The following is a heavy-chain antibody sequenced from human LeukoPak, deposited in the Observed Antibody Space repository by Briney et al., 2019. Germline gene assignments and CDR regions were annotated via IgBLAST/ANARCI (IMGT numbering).Heavy chain of an antibody. Sequence: GGSLRLSCAASGFTFSSYAMSWVRQAPGKGLEWVSAISGSGGSTYYADSVKGRFTISRDNAKNSLYLQMNSLRAEDTAVYYCARDHVGYCSSTSCQGIGYYYMDVWGKGTTVTVSS. V-gene: IGHV3-23*01. D-gene: IGHD2-2*01. J-gene: IGHJ6*03. CDR1: GFTFSSYA. CDR3: ARDHVGYCSSTSCQGIGYYYMDV. CDR2: ISGSGGST.